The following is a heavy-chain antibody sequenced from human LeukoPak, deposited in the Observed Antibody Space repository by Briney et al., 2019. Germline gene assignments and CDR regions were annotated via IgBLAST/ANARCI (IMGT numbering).Heavy chain of an antibody. CDR1: GYTFTSYA. Sequence: ASVKVSCKASGYTFTSYAMNWVRQAPGQGLEWMGWISAYNGNTNYAQKLQGRVTMTTDTSTSTAYTELRSLRSDDTAVYYCARAAETLDYWGQGTLVTVSS. CDR3: ARAAETLDY. D-gene: IGHD1-14*01. CDR2: ISAYNGNT. J-gene: IGHJ4*02. V-gene: IGHV1-18*01.